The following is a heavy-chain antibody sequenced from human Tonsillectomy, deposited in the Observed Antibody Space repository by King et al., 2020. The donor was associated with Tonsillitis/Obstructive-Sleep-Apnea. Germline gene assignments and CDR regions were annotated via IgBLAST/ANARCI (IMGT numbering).Heavy chain of an antibody. CDR1: GFTVSSNY. CDR3: ARATGYSSSWLGWYFDL. Sequence: VQLVESGGGLIQPGGSLRLSCAASGFTVSSNYMSWVRQAPGKGLEWVSVIHSGGSTYYADSVKGRFTISRDNSENTLYIQMNSLSAEDTAVYYCARATGYSSSWLGWYFDLWGRGTLVTVSS. CDR2: IHSGGST. J-gene: IGHJ2*01. V-gene: IGHV3-53*01. D-gene: IGHD6-13*01.